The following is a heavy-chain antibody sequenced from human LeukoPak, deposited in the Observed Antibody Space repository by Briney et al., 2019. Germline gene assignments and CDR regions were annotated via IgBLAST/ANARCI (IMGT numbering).Heavy chain of an antibody. D-gene: IGHD3-9*01. CDR1: GFTFSDYY. Sequence: GGSLRLSCAAFGFTFSDYYMSWIRQAPGKGLEWVSYISSSGSTIYYADSVKGRFTISRDNAKNSLYLQMNSLRAEDTAVYYCAGGLLRYFDWSYGMDVWGQGTTVTVSS. CDR2: ISSSGSTI. J-gene: IGHJ6*02. V-gene: IGHV3-11*01. CDR3: AGGLLRYFDWSYGMDV.